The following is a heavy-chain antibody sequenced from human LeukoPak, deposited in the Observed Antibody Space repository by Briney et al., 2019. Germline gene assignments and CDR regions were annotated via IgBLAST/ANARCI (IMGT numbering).Heavy chain of an antibody. CDR2: ISGSGVES. D-gene: IGHD3-22*01. V-gene: IGHV3-23*01. J-gene: IGHJ1*01. CDR1: GFSYISYA. CDR3: ANSGNYYDTSGHEH. Sequence: GGSLRLSCAASGFSYISYAMSWVRQPPGKGLEWVSGISGSGVESLYADSVKGRLTISRDNSRNTLYLQMNSLRVEDTAVYYCANSGNYYDTSGHEHWGQGTLVTVSS.